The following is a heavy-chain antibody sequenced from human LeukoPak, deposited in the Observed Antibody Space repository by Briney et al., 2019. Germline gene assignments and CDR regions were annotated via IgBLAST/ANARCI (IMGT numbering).Heavy chain of an antibody. J-gene: IGHJ4*02. CDR1: GGSISTYY. D-gene: IGHD2-21*01. Sequence: SETLSLTCTVSGGSISTYYWCWIRQPPGKGLEWIGYIYYSGSTNYNPSLKSRVTISVDTSKNQFTLKLSSVTAADTAVYYCARAPFGDYSTDGYYFDYWGQGALVTVSS. V-gene: IGHV4-59*01. CDR3: ARAPFGDYSTDGYYFDY. CDR2: IYYSGST.